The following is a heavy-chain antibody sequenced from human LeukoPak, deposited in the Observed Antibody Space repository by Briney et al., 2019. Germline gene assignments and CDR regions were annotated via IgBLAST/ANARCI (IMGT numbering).Heavy chain of an antibody. CDR3: ARVGRNYYDSSGYYG. CDR1: GYTFTSYD. D-gene: IGHD3-22*01. V-gene: IGHV1-8*01. J-gene: IGHJ4*02. CDR2: MNPNSGNT. Sequence: ASVKVSCKASGYTFTSYDTNWVPQATGQGLEGMGWMNPNSGNTGYAQKFQGRVTMTRNTSISTAYMQLSSLRSEDTAVYYCARVGRNYYDSSGYYGWGQGTLVTVSS.